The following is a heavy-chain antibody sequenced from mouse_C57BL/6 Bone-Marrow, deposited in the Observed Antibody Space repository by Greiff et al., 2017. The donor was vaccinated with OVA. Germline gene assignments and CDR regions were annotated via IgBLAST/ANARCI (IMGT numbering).Heavy chain of an antibody. Sequence: VQLVESGPELVKPGASVKISCKASGYTFTDYYINWVKQRPGQGLEWIGWIFPGSGSTYYNEKFKGKATLTVDKSSSTAYMLLSSLTSEDSAVYFCARETNYYGSSYAWFAYWGQGTLVTVSA. CDR1: GYTFTDYY. V-gene: IGHV1-75*01. CDR2: IFPGSGST. CDR3: ARETNYYGSSYAWFAY. J-gene: IGHJ3*01. D-gene: IGHD1-1*01.